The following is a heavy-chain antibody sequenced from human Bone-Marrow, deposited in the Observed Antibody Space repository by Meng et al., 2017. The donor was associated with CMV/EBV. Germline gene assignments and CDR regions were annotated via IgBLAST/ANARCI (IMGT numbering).Heavy chain of an antibody. D-gene: IGHD2-21*01. CDR2: ISYDGSNK. CDR1: GFTFSSYA. V-gene: IGHV3-30*04. J-gene: IGHJ6*02. Sequence: SCAASGFTFSSYAMHWVRQAPGKGLEWVAVISYDGSNKYYADSVKGRFTISRDNSKNTLYLQMNSLRAEDTAVYYCAKVSYCGGDCYSRHYYGMDVWGQGTTVTVSS. CDR3: AKVSYCGGDCYSRHYYGMDV.